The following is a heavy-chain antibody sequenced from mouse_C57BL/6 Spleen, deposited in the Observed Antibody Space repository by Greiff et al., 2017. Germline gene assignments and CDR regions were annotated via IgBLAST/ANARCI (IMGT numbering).Heavy chain of an antibody. CDR2: IYPRDGST. Sequence: QVHVKQSDAELVKPGASVKISCKVSGYTFTDHTIHWMKQRPEQGLEWIGYIYPRDGSTKYNEKFKGKATLTADKSSSTAYMQLNSLTSEDSAVXFCARCPFIYYYGSSYYDMDDWGQGTSVTVSS. CDR3: ARCPFIYYYGSSYYDMDD. D-gene: IGHD1-1*01. V-gene: IGHV1-78*01. J-gene: IGHJ4*01. CDR1: GYTFTDHT.